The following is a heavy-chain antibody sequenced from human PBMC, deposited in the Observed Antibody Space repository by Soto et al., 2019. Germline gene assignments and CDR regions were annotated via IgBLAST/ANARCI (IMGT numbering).Heavy chain of an antibody. CDR2: VNAGNGYT. Sequence: GASVKVSCKASGYTFTSYAIHWVRQAPGQRLEWMGWVNAGNGYTKYSQKLQDRVTITRDTSATTAYMELRGLRSEDTAVYYCSRNPVGQPNFFDPWGQGTLVTVSS. V-gene: IGHV1-3*01. CDR3: SRNPVGQPNFFDP. CDR1: GYTFTSYA. D-gene: IGHD1-26*01. J-gene: IGHJ5*02.